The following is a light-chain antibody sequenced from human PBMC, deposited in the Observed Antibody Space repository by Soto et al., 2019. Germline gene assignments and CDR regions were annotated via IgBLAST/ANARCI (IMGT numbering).Light chain of an antibody. CDR3: QSYDSSLSDLYV. CDR1: SSNIGAGYE. Sequence: QSVLTQPPSVSGAPGQRVTISCTGSSSNIGAGYEVNWYQHLPGAAPKLLIYGNTNRPSGVPDRFSGSKSGTSASLAITGLQAEDEADYYCQSYDSSLSDLYVFGTGTKVTVL. J-gene: IGLJ1*01. V-gene: IGLV1-40*01. CDR2: GNT.